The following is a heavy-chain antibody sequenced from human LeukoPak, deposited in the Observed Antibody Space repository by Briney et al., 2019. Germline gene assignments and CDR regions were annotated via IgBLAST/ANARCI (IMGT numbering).Heavy chain of an antibody. Sequence: SETLSLTCTVSGGSISSDTYFWSWIRQPAGKGLEWIGRIYTSGSTNYNPSLKGRVTMSVDTSKNQFSLKLSSVTAADTAVYYCARAGRSTYYDTWGQGTMVTVSS. V-gene: IGHV4-61*02. CDR2: IYTSGST. D-gene: IGHD3-10*01. J-gene: IGHJ3*02. CDR3: ARAGRSTYYDT. CDR1: GGSISSDTYF.